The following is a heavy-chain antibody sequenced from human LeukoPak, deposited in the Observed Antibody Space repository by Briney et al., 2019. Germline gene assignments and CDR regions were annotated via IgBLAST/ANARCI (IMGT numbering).Heavy chain of an antibody. J-gene: IGHJ5*02. V-gene: IGHV3-30*02. Sequence: PGGSLRLSCAASGFTFSSYGMHWVRQAPGKGLEWVAYIRYDETNKYYADSVKGRFTISRDNSKNTLYLQMNRLRVEDTAVYYCAKDTYNGFDPWGQGTLVTVSS. CDR3: AKDTYNGFDP. CDR2: IRYDETNK. CDR1: GFTFSSYG.